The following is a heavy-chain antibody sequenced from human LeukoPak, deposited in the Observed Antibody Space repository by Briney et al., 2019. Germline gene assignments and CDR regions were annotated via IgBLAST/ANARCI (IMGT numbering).Heavy chain of an antibody. D-gene: IGHD3-22*01. V-gene: IGHV4-39*01. CDR3: ARHQYYYDSSGYYPDY. CDR2: IYYSGST. CDR1: GGSISSSSYY. Sequence: SETLSLTCSLSGGSISSSSYYWCWNRQPPGQGLEWIGSIYYSGSTYYNPSLKSRVTISVDTSKNQFSLKLSSVTAADTAVYYCARHQYYYDSSGYYPDYWGQGTLVTVSS. J-gene: IGHJ4*02.